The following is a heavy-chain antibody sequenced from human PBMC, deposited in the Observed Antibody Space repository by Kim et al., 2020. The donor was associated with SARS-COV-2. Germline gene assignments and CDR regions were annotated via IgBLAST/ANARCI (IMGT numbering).Heavy chain of an antibody. CDR3: AKDLGGSYSAESYYYGMDV. CDR2: IWYDGSNK. CDR1: GFTFSSYG. J-gene: IGHJ6*02. D-gene: IGHD1-26*01. V-gene: IGHV3-33*06. Sequence: GGSLRLSCAASGFTFSSYGMHWVRQAPGKGLEWVAIIWYDGSNKYYADSVKGRFTISRDNSKKTLYLQMNSLRAEDTAVYYCAKDLGGSYSAESYYYGMDVWGQGTTVTVSS.